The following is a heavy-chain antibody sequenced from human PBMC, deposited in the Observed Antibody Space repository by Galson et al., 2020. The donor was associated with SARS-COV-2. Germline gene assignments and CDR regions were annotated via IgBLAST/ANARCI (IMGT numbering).Heavy chain of an antibody. V-gene: IGHV3-30*14. CDR2: ISYDGSKT. Sequence: GGSLRLSCVASGFTFSNYAMLWVRQAPGKGLAWVAHISYDGSKTYYAASVKGRFTISRDNSKTTLYLQMDSLRADDTAVYYCARAWDYIWGTYRIDYWGQGAQVTVSS. CDR3: ARAWDYIWGTYRIDY. J-gene: IGHJ4*02. D-gene: IGHD3-16*02. CDR1: GFTFSNYA.